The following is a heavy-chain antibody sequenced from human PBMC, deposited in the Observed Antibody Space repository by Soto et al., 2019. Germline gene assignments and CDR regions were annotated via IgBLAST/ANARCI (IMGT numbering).Heavy chain of an antibody. J-gene: IGHJ2*01. V-gene: IGHV3-23*01. Sequence: GKGLEWVSAISGSGGSTYYADSVKGRFTISRDNSKNTLYLQMNSLRAEEKAVYNFLKFPGGDVRRGCPRVSAFGVKRSSDL. D-gene: IGHD3-10*01. CDR2: ISGSGGST. CDR3: LKFPGGDVRRGCPRVSAFGVKRSSDL.